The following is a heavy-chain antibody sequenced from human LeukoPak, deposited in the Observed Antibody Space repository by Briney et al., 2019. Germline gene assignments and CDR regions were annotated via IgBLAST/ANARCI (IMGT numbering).Heavy chain of an antibody. CDR3: AREPYFTMVHFDY. V-gene: IGHV4-39*07. Sequence: MASETLSLTCTVSGGSISSGGYYWSWIRQPPGKGLEWIGEINHSGSTNYNPSLKSRVTISVDTSKNQFSLKLSSVTAADTAVYYCAREPYFTMVHFDYWGQGTLVTVSS. CDR1: GGSISSGGYY. CDR2: INHSGST. D-gene: IGHD3-10*01. J-gene: IGHJ4*02.